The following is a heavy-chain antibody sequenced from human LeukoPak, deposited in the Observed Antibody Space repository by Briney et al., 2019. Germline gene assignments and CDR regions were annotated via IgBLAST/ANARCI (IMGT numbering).Heavy chain of an antibody. CDR3: ARWYSSGWYGVMDV. J-gene: IGHJ6*03. CDR2: IYYSGST. D-gene: IGHD6-19*01. Sequence: AGTLSLTCAVSGGSISSSYYWSWIRQPPGKGLEWIGYIYYSGSTNYNPSLKSRVTISVDTSKNQFSLKLSSVTAADTAVYYCARWYSSGWYGVMDVWGKGTTVTVSS. CDR1: GGSISSSYY. V-gene: IGHV4-61*01.